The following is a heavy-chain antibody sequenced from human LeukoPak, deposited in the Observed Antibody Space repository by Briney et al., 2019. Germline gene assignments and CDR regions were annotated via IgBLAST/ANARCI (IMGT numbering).Heavy chain of an antibody. D-gene: IGHD5-18*01. V-gene: IGHV4-61*02. CDR1: GGSISSGSYY. CDR3: ARGRSYGKYYYYYMDV. CDR2: IYTSGST. Sequence: PSETLSLTCTVSGGSISSGSYYWSWIRQPAGKGLEWIGRIYTSGSTNYNPSLKSRVTMSVDTSKNQFSLKLSSVTAADTAVYYCARGRSYGKYYYYYMDVWGKGTTVTISS. J-gene: IGHJ6*03.